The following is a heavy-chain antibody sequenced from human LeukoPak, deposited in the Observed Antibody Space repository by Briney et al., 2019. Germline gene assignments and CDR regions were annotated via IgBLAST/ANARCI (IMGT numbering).Heavy chain of an antibody. CDR3: ARAAAGTGNFDY. J-gene: IGHJ4*02. CDR1: GGSISSGDYY. D-gene: IGHD6-13*01. Sequence: PSETLSLTCTVSGGSISSGDYYWSWIRQPPGKGLEWIGYIYYSGSTYYNPSLKSRVTISVDTSKNQFSLKLNSVTAADTAAYYCARAAAGTGNFDYWGQGTLVTVSS. CDR2: IYYSGST. V-gene: IGHV4-30-4*08.